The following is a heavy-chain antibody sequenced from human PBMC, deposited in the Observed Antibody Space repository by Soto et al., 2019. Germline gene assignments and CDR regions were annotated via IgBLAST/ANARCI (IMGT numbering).Heavy chain of an antibody. CDR3: AREFGSLDY. D-gene: IGHD3-10*01. CDR1: GFTFNTYG. J-gene: IGHJ4*02. V-gene: IGHV3-33*01. CDR2: IWYDGSKK. Sequence: GGSLRLSGVASGFTFNTYGMHWVRQAPGKGLEWVAVIWYDGSKKYYADSVKGRFTISRDNSKNTLFLQMSSLRAEDSAVYYCAREFGSLDYWGQGTLVTVS.